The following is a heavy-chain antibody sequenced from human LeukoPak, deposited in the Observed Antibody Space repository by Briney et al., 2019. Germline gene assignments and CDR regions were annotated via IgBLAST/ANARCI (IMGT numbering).Heavy chain of an antibody. J-gene: IGHJ4*02. CDR3: AKDITVGATGSLDY. D-gene: IGHD1-26*01. Sequence: GGSLRLSCAASGFTFSSYGMHWVRQAPGKGLEWVAVISYDGSDKYYADSVKGRFTISRDNSKNTLYLQMNSLRAEDTAVYYCAKDITVGATGSLDYWGQRTLVTVSS. V-gene: IGHV3-30*18. CDR1: GFTFSSYG. CDR2: ISYDGSDK.